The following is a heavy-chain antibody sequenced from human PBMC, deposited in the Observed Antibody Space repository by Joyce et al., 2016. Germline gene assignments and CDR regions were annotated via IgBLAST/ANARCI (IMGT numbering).Heavy chain of an antibody. D-gene: IGHD5-12*01. V-gene: IGHV3-21*01. Sequence: EVQLVESGGGLVKPGGSLRLSCAASGFTFSSYSMDWVRQAQGKGLGWVSSISSSSSYIYYADSVKGRFTISRDNAKNSLYLQMNSLRAEDTAVYYCASGYSGYDFEAYFDYWGQGTLVTVSS. CDR3: ASGYSGYDFEAYFDY. CDR2: ISSSSSYI. J-gene: IGHJ4*02. CDR1: GFTFSSYS.